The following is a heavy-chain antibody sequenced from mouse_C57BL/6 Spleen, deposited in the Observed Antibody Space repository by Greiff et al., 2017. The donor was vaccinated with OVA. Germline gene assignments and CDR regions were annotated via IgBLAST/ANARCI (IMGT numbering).Heavy chain of an antibody. CDR1: GFNIKDDY. D-gene: IGHD3-2*02. CDR3: TTSSSGSAWFAY. V-gene: IGHV14-4*01. J-gene: IGHJ3*01. CDR2: IDPENGDT. Sequence: EVKLMESGAELVRPGDSVKLSCTASGFNIKDDYMHWVKQRPEQGLEWIGWIDPENGDTEYASKFQGKATITADTSSNTAYLQLSSLTSEDTAVYYCTTSSSGSAWFAYWGQGTLVTVSA.